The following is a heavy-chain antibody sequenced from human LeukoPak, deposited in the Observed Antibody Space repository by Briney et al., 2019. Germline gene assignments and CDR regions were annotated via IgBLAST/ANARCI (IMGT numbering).Heavy chain of an antibody. V-gene: IGHV3-30-3*01. CDR3: AKDSVRIAVAGTVDY. J-gene: IGHJ4*02. CDR2: ISYDGSNK. Sequence: GGSLRLSCAASGFTFSSYAMHWVRQAPGKGLEWVAVISYDGSNKYYADSVKGRFTTSRDNSKNTLYLQMNSLRAEDTAVYYCAKDSVRIAVAGTVDYWGQGTLVTVSS. D-gene: IGHD6-19*01. CDR1: GFTFSSYA.